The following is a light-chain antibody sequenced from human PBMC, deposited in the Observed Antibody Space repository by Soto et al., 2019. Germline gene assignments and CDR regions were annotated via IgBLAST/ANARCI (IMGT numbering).Light chain of an antibody. Sequence: DIQLTQSPSFLSASVGDRVTITCRASQAINSYLNWYQQRPGKAPQLLIFLASTLQSGVPSRFSGSRSGTEFTLTIISLQPEDFATYYCQQVKSYPLTFGQGTKVETK. CDR1: QAINSY. V-gene: IGKV1-9*01. CDR3: QQVKSYPLT. J-gene: IGKJ1*01. CDR2: LAS.